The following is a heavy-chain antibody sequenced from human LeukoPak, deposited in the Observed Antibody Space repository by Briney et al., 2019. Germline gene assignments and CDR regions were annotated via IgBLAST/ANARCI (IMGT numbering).Heavy chain of an antibody. J-gene: IGHJ4*02. Sequence: PGGSLRLSCAASGFTFSSYAMHWVRQAPGKGLEWVAVISYDGSNKYYADSVKGRFTISRDNSKNTLYLQMNSLRAEDTAVYYCARAYSVRGGTSYADYWGQGTLVTVSS. D-gene: IGHD2-15*01. CDR3: ARAYSVRGGTSYADY. CDR1: GFTFSSYA. V-gene: IGHV3-30-3*01. CDR2: ISYDGSNK.